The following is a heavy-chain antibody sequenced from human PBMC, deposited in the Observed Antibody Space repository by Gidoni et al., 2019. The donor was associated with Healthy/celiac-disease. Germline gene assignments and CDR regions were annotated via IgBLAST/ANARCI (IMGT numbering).Heavy chain of an antibody. CDR3: ARYEWEPHYFDY. CDR1: GYSISSGYY. CDR2: IYHSGST. D-gene: IGHD1-26*01. V-gene: IGHV4-38-2*02. Sequence: VQLQESGPGLVKPSETLSLTCTVSGYSISSGYYWGWIRQPPGKGLEWIGSIYHSGSTYYNPSLKSRVTISVDTSKNQFSLKLSSVTAADTAVYYCARYEWEPHYFDYWGQGTLVTVSS. J-gene: IGHJ4*02.